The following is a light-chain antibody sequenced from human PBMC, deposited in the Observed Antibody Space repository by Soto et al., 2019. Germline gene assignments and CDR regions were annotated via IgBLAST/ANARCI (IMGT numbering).Light chain of an antibody. CDR3: CSFAGSTTHVV. V-gene: IGLV2-23*02. Sequence: QSVLTQPASVSGSPGQSISISCTGTSSDDGSYNLVSWYQQYPGKAPKFIIYEVSKRPSGVSNRFSGSKSGNTASLTISGLHAEDEADYYCCSFAGSTTHVVFGGGTKLTVL. J-gene: IGLJ2*01. CDR2: EVS. CDR1: SSDDGSYNL.